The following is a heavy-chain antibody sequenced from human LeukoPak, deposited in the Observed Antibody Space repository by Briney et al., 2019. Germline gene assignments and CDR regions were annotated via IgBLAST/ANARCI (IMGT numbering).Heavy chain of an antibody. CDR2: IKQDGSEK. D-gene: IGHD6-19*01. CDR3: ARVEGGWYGYSLVDY. V-gene: IGHV3-7*01. CDR1: GFTFSSYW. Sequence: GGSLRLSCAASGFTFSSYWMCWVRQAPGKGLEWVANIKQDGSEKYYVDSVKGRFTISRDNAKNSLYLQMNSLRAEDTAVYYCARVEGGWYGYSLVDYWGQGTLVTVSS. J-gene: IGHJ4*02.